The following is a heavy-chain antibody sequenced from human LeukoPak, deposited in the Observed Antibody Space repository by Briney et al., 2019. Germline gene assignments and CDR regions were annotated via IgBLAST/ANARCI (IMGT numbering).Heavy chain of an antibody. CDR3: AKKRASGWYPHYFDY. D-gene: IGHD6-13*01. Sequence: GRSLTLSCAASGFTFSTYAMSWVRQAPGKGLEWVSAISGSGGSTYYADSVRGRFTISRDNSKNTLDLQMNSLRAEDTAVYYCAKKRASGWYPHYFDYWGQGTLVTVSS. CDR1: GFTFSTYA. J-gene: IGHJ4*02. V-gene: IGHV3-23*01. CDR2: ISGSGGST.